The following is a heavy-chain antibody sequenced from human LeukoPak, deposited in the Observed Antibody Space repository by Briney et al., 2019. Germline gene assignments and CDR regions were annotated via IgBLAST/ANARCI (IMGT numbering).Heavy chain of an antibody. CDR3: VRQAGVY. Sequence: GGSLRLSCAASGFTFSDYWMTWVRQAPGKGLELVANIKKDGSEKNYVDSVEGRFTISRDNAKNSLYLQMNSLRVEDTGVYYCVRQAGVYWGQGTLVTVSS. CDR2: IKKDGSEK. D-gene: IGHD6-19*01. CDR1: GFTFSDYW. J-gene: IGHJ4*02. V-gene: IGHV3-7*01.